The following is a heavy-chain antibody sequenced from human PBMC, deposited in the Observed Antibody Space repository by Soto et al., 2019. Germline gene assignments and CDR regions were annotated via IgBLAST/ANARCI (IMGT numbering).Heavy chain of an antibody. CDR3: ARQRITMVRGVITPYGMDV. D-gene: IGHD3-10*01. CDR1: GGSISSYY. V-gene: IGHV4-59*01. J-gene: IGHJ6*02. Sequence: SETLSLTCTVSGGSISSYYWSWIRQPPGKGLEWIGYIYYSGSTNYNPSLKSRVTISVDTSKNQFSLKLSSVTAADTAVYYCARQRITMVRGVITPYGMDVWGQGTTVTVSS. CDR2: IYYSGST.